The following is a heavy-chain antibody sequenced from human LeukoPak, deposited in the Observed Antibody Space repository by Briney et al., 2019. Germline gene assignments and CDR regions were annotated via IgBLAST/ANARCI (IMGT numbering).Heavy chain of an antibody. V-gene: IGHV3-23*01. CDR1: GFTFSSYA. D-gene: IGHD1-26*01. CDR3: AKGARWELPLDY. J-gene: IGHJ4*02. Sequence: GGSLRLSCAASGFTFSSYAMSWVRQAPGKGLEWVSAISGRGGRTYYADSVKGRFTISRDNSMDTLYLQMNSLRADDTAVYYCAKGARWELPLDYWGQGILVTVSS. CDR2: ISGRGGRT.